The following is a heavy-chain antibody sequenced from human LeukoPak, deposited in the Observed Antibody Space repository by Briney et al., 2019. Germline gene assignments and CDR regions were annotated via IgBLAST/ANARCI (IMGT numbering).Heavy chain of an antibody. CDR3: ARDPRRGSGSYFYGMDV. D-gene: IGHD3-10*01. V-gene: IGHV3-33*01. CDR1: GFTFSSYG. J-gene: IGHJ6*02. CDR2: IWYDGSNK. Sequence: PGGSLRLSCAASGFTFSSYGMHWVRQAPGKGLEWVAVIWYDGSNKYYADSVKGRFTISRDNSKNTLYLQMNSLRAEDTAVYYCARDPRRGSGSYFYGMDVWGQGTTVTVSS.